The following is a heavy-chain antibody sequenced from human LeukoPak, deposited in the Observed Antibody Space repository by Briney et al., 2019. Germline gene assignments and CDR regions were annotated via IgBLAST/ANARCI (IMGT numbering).Heavy chain of an antibody. CDR2: IYYSWST. Sequence: PSETLSLTCTVSGGSISIYYYSWIRHPPAKGLEWIGYIYYSWSTNYNPSLKSRVTISVDTSKNQFSIQLSSVTAADTGVYYCARGVSGYTVSFDYWGQGNLVTVSS. CDR1: GGSISIYY. J-gene: IGHJ4*02. V-gene: IGHV4-59*08. D-gene: IGHD3-22*01. CDR3: ARGVSGYTVSFDY.